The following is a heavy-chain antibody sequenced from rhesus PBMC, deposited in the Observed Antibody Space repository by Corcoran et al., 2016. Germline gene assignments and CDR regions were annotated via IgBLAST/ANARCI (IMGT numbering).Heavy chain of an antibody. CDR1: GGSISSSNW. Sequence: QVQLQESGPGLVKPSETLSLTCAVSGGSISSSNWWSWIRQPPGKGLEWIGYISGSSGSNYYHPALKSRVTSSEDTAKNQFSLKLSSVTAGDTAVYYCGGYSFDYWGQGVLVTVSS. CDR2: ISGSSGSN. J-gene: IGHJ4*01. V-gene: IGHV4-65*02. D-gene: IGHD5-24*01. CDR3: GGYSFDY.